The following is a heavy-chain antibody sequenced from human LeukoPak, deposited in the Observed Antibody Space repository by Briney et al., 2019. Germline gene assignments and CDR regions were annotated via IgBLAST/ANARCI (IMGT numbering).Heavy chain of an antibody. CDR2: INWNGGST. J-gene: IGHJ4*02. Sequence: GGSLRLSCAASGFTFDDYGMSWVRQPPGKGLEWVSGINWNGGSTDYADSVKGRFTISRDNAKNSLYLQMNSLRAEDTALYYCARDRTSRLNWVYGGNSVDYWGQGTLVTVSP. D-gene: IGHD4-23*01. CDR1: GFTFDDYG. V-gene: IGHV3-20*04. CDR3: ARDRTSRLNWVYGGNSVDY.